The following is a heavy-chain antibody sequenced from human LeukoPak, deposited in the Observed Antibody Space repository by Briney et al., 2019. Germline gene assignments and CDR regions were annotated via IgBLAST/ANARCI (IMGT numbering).Heavy chain of an antibody. CDR1: GYTLTELS. CDR2: FDPEDGET. CDR3: ATWTYYYDSSGTDAFDI. V-gene: IGHV1-24*01. D-gene: IGHD3-22*01. J-gene: IGHJ3*02. Sequence: ASVKVSCKVSGYTLTELSMHWVRQAPGKGLEWMGGFDPEDGETIYAQKFQGRVTMTEDTSTDTAYMELSSLRSEDTAVYYCATWTYYYDSSGTDAFDIWGQGTMVTVSS.